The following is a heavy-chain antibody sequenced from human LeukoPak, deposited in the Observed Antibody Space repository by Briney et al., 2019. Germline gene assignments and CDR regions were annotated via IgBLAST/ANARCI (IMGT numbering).Heavy chain of an antibody. D-gene: IGHD3-3*01. Sequence: GGSLRLSCAVSGFTFDDHGMSWVRQAPGKGLEWVSGINWNGGSTGYGDSVKGRFTISRDNAKNSLYLQMNSLRAEDTALYHCARAVYYDFWSGSPDDAFDIWGQGTMVTVSS. V-gene: IGHV3-20*01. CDR3: ARAVYYDFWSGSPDDAFDI. CDR2: INWNGGST. CDR1: GFTFDDHG. J-gene: IGHJ3*02.